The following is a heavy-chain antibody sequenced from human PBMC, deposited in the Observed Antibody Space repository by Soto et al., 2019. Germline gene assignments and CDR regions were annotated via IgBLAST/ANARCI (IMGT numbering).Heavy chain of an antibody. Sequence: ASVKVSCKASGYTFTSYDINWVRQATGQGLEWMGCMNPNSGNTGYAQKFQGRVAMTRNTSISTAYMELSSLRSEDTAVYYCARSGYSYGYYYYYGMGVWGQGTTVTVSS. D-gene: IGHD5-18*01. CDR1: GYTFTSYD. V-gene: IGHV1-8*01. J-gene: IGHJ6*02. CDR3: ARSGYSYGYYYYYGMGV. CDR2: MNPNSGNT.